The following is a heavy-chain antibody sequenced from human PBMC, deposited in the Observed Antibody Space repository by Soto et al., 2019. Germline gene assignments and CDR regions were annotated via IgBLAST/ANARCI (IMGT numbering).Heavy chain of an antibody. CDR3: VREGGSLAFDS. V-gene: IGHV3-48*03. CDR1: GLTFSTDE. Sequence: EVQLVASGGDLVPPGGSLRLSCAVSGLTFSTDEMNWVRQAPGKGLEWLAYISYTSTTIKYADSVKGRFAVSRDNAKKSLYLQMNNQRVEDTAIYYCVREGGSLAFDSWGQGTLVTVSS. D-gene: IGHD1-1*01. CDR2: ISYTSTTI. J-gene: IGHJ4*02.